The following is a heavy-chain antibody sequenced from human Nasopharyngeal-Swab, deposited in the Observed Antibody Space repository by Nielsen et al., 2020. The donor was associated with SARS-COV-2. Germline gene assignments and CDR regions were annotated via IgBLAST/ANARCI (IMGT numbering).Heavy chain of an antibody. Sequence: SETLFLTCTVSGGSINDYYWNWIRQPPGKGLEWVGYVYYTGGTSYNPSLKSRVTISLDTSKKQFSLRLTSVTPADTAIYYCARMDAATDFWGQGTLVTVSS. CDR1: GGSINDYY. V-gene: IGHV4-59*08. J-gene: IGHJ4*02. CDR3: ARMDAATDF. D-gene: IGHD2-15*01. CDR2: VYYTGGT.